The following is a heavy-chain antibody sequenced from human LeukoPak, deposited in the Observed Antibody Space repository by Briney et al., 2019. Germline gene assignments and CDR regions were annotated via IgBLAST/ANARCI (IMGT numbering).Heavy chain of an antibody. Sequence: PSETLSLTCTVSGVSFSSYYWSWIRQPPGKGLEWIGYIYYSGSTNYNPSLKSRVTISVDTSKNQFSLKLSSVTAADTAVYYCAREPLRAESRWFDPWGQGSLVTVSS. CDR3: AREPLRAESRWFDP. D-gene: IGHD1-26*01. V-gene: IGHV4-59*01. CDR2: IYYSGST. CDR1: GVSFSSYY. J-gene: IGHJ5*02.